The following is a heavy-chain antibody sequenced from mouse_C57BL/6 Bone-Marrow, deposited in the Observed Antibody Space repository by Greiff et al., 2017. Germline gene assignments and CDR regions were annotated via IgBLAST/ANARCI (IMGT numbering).Heavy chain of an antibody. V-gene: IGHV5-12*01. CDR1: GFTFSDYY. D-gene: IGHD2-3*01. J-gene: IGHJ3*01. CDR3: ARHDGYSAWFAY. CDR2: ISNGGGST. Sequence: EVKLVESGGGLVQPGGSLKLSCAASGFTFSDYYMYWVRQTPEKRLEWVAYISNGGGSTYYPDTVKGRFTISRDNAKNTLYLQMSRLKSEDTAMYYCARHDGYSAWFAYWGQGTLVTVSA.